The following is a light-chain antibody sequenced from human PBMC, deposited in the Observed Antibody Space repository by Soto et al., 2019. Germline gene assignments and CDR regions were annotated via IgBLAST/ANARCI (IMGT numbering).Light chain of an antibody. Sequence: QSVLTQPPSVSGAPGQRVTISCTGSSSNIGAGYDVHWYQQLPGTAPKLLIYGNSNRPSGVPDRFSGSKSGTSASLAITGLQAGDEADYYCQSYDSSWVFGGGTKVTVL. CDR2: GNS. J-gene: IGLJ3*02. V-gene: IGLV1-40*01. CDR1: SSNIGAGYD. CDR3: QSYDSSWV.